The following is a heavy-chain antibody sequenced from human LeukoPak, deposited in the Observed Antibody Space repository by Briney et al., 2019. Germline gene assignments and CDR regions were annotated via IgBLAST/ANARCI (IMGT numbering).Heavy chain of an antibody. V-gene: IGHV3-53*01. CDR2: IYTGGST. CDR1: GFTVSNNH. D-gene: IGHD1-26*01. J-gene: IGHJ4*02. Sequence: GGSLRLSCAASGFTVSNNHMNWVRQAPGKGLEWVSVIYTGGSTYYADSVKGRFTISRDNSKNTLYLQMNRLRAEDTAVYYCASMGASPLVGGQGSLVTVSS. CDR3: ASMGASPLV.